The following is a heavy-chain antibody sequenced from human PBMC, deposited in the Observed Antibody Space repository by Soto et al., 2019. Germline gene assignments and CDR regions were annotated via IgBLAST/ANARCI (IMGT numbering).Heavy chain of an antibody. J-gene: IGHJ4*02. Sequence: SVKVSCKASGGTFSSYAISWVRQAPGQGLEWMGGIIPIFGTANYAQKFQGRVTITADESTSTAYMELSSLRSEDTAVYYCANLGDITGWFDYWGQGTLVTVSS. V-gene: IGHV1-69*13. CDR3: ANLGDITGWFDY. D-gene: IGHD1-20*01. CDR1: GGTFSSYA. CDR2: IIPIFGTA.